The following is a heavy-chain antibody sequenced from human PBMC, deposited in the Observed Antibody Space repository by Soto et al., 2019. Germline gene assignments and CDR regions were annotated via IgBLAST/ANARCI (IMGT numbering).Heavy chain of an antibody. Sequence: SETLSLTCTVSGGSVSSGSYYWGWIRHPPGKGLEWIGYIYYSGSTNYNPSLKSRVTISVDTSKNQFSLKLSSVTAADTAVYYCASGEDSYGYRFGVPYYYYYGMDVWGQGTTVTVSS. V-gene: IGHV4-61*01. CDR1: GGSVSSGSYY. J-gene: IGHJ6*02. D-gene: IGHD5-18*01. CDR3: ASGEDSYGYRFGVPYYYYYGMDV. CDR2: IYYSGST.